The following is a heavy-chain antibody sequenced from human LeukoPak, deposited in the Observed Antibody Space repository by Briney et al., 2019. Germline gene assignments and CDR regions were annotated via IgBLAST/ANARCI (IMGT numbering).Heavy chain of an antibody. J-gene: IGHJ6*03. Sequence: GGSLRLSCAASGFTFSSYAMSWVRQAPGKGLEWVSAISGSGGSTYYADSVKGRFTISRDNSKNTLYLQMNSLRAEDTAVYYCAKRDSSSSGYYYYYMDVWGKGTTVTVSS. CDR1: GFTFSSYA. CDR3: AKRDSSSSGYYYYYMDV. V-gene: IGHV3-23*01. D-gene: IGHD6-6*01. CDR2: ISGSGGST.